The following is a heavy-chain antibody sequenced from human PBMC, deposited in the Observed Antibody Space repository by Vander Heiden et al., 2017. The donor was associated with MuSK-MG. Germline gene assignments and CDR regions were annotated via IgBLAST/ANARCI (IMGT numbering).Heavy chain of an antibody. V-gene: IGHV2-70*15. Sequence: QVTLRESGPALVKPTQTLPLTCTFSGFSLSTSGMSVSWIRQPPGKALEWLARIDWDDDKYYSTSLKTRLTISKDTSKNQVVLTMTNMDPVDTATYYCARRLLDCSGGSCYGYYFDYWGQVTLVTVS. D-gene: IGHD2-15*01. CDR2: IDWDDDK. CDR1: GFSLSTSGMS. CDR3: ARRLLDCSGGSCYGYYFDY. J-gene: IGHJ4*02.